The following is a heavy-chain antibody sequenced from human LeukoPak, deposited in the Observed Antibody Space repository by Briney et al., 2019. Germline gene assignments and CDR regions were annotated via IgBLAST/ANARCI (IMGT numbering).Heavy chain of an antibody. D-gene: IGHD1-26*01. CDR2: INSSSRTV. V-gene: IGHV3-48*02. J-gene: IGHJ4*02. Sequence: GGSLRLSCGASVFPWTSTSMKWVRQAPGKGLEWISYINSSSRTVHYADSVKGRFTISKDNAKNSLFLQMNNLRDEDTAVYYCARDRDGSYDYWGQGTLVTVSS. CDR1: VFPWTSTS. CDR3: ARDRDGSYDY.